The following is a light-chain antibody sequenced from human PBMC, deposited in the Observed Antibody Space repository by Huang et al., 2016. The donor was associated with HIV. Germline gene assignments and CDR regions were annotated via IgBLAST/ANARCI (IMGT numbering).Light chain of an antibody. Sequence: EIVMTQFPGTVSVSPGERATLSCRASQIVNNKLAWYQQKPGQAPRLLIYGPSTRAAGIPARFSGSGSGTEFTLTITSLQSEDFAVYYCQQYNDWPRTFGQGTKVEIK. CDR1: QIVNNK. CDR2: GPS. V-gene: IGKV3-15*01. J-gene: IGKJ1*01. CDR3: QQYNDWPRT.